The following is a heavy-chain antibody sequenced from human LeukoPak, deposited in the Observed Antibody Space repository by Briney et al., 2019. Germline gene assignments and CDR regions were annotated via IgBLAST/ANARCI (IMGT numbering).Heavy chain of an antibody. CDR3: ARVVSTYYDSSGYYPS. CDR2: ISAYNGNT. D-gene: IGHD3-22*01. J-gene: IGHJ5*02. CDR1: GYTFTSYG. V-gene: IGHV1-18*01. Sequence: ASVKVSCKASGYTFTSYGISWVRQAPGQGLEWMGWISAYNGNTNYAQKLQGRVTMTTDTSTSTAYMELRSLRSDDTAVYYCARVVSTYYDSSGYYPSWGQGTLVTVSS.